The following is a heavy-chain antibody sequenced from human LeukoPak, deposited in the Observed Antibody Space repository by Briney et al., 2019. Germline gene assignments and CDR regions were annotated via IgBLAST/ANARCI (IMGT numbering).Heavy chain of an antibody. CDR1: GFTFSSYS. V-gene: IGHV3-48*04. D-gene: IGHD3-22*01. CDR2: ISSSSSTI. J-gene: IGHJ3*02. Sequence: GGSLRLSCAASGFTFSSYSMNWVRQAPGKGLEWVSYISSSSSTIYYADSVKGRFTISRDNAKNSLYLQMNSLRAEDTAVYYCARDLYYYDSSGYPPGAFDIWGQGTMVTVSS. CDR3: ARDLYYYDSSGYPPGAFDI.